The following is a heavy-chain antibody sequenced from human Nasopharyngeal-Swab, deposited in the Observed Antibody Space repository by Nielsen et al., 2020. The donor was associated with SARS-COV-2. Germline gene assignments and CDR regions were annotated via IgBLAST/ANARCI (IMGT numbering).Heavy chain of an antibody. CDR2: ISGSGGST. V-gene: IGHV3-23*01. D-gene: IGHD2-15*01. Sequence: GESLKISCAASGFTISSYAMSWVRQAPGKGLEWVSAISGSGGSTYYADSVKGRFTTSRDNSKNTLYLQMNSLRAEDTAVYYCAKDRGCSGGSCYTVYYYGMDVWGQGTTVTVSS. J-gene: IGHJ6*02. CDR3: AKDRGCSGGSCYTVYYYGMDV. CDR1: GFTISSYA.